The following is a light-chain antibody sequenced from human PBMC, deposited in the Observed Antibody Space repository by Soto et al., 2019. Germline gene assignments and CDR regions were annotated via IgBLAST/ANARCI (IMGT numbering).Light chain of an antibody. Sequence: DIQMTQSPSSLSSSVGDRVTITCLASQSISSYLNWYQQKPGKAPTVLIYAASSLQSGVPSRFSGSGSGTDFTLTISSLQPEDFATYYCQQSYSTPLTFGGGTKVEIK. J-gene: IGKJ4*01. CDR2: AAS. V-gene: IGKV1-39*01. CDR1: QSISSY. CDR3: QQSYSTPLT.